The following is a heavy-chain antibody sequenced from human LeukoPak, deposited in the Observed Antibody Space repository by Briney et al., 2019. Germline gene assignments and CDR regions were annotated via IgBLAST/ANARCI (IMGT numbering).Heavy chain of an antibody. Sequence: SVKVFCKASGGTFSSYAISWVRQAPGQGLEWMGGIIPIFGTANYAQKFQGRVTITADESTSTAYMELSSLRSEDTAVYYCARDCSSTSCNTNSDAFDIWGQGTMVTVSS. V-gene: IGHV1-69*01. CDR2: IIPIFGTA. J-gene: IGHJ3*02. D-gene: IGHD2-2*02. CDR1: GGTFSSYA. CDR3: ARDCSSTSCNTNSDAFDI.